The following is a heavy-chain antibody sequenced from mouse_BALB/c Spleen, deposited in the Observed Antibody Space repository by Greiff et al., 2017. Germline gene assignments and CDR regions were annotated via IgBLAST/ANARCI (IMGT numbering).Heavy chain of an antibody. CDR3: ARGDDGYLFAY. Sequence: VQLKESGAELVKPGASVKLSCTASGFNIKDTYMHWVKQRPEQGLEWIGRIDPANGNTKYDPKFQGKATITADTSSNTAYLQLSSLTSEDTAVYYCARGDDGYLFAYWGQGTLGTVSA. CDR1: GFNIKDTY. D-gene: IGHD2-3*01. V-gene: IGHV14-3*02. CDR2: IDPANGNT. J-gene: IGHJ3*01.